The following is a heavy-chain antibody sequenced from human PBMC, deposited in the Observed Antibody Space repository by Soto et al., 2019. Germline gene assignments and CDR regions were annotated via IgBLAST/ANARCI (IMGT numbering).Heavy chain of an antibody. J-gene: IGHJ4*02. V-gene: IGHV3-74*01. D-gene: IGHD1-26*01. CDR1: GFTFSSHW. CDR3: ARAWELPSIGY. CDR2: INSDGSST. Sequence: GGSLRLSCAASGFTFSSHWMHWVRQAPGKGLVWVSRINSDGSSTSYADSVKGRFTISRDNAKNTLYLQMNSLRAEDTAVYYCARAWELPSIGYWGQGTLVTVSS.